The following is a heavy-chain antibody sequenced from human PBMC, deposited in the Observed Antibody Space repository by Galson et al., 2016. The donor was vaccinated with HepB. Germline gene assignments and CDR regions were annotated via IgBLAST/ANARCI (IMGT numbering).Heavy chain of an antibody. Sequence: SLRLSCAASGFTFDDYTMHWLRQVPGKGLEWVALISWDGSNKFYSETVRGRFTTSRDNTKNSLYLQMGRLRSEDNAFYHCAKGVTCYHYPFKGWVGPGGPGTLVTVSS. CDR3: AKGVTCYHYPFKGWVGP. V-gene: IGHV3-43*01. CDR2: ISWDGSNK. J-gene: IGHJ5*02. CDR1: GFTFDDYT. D-gene: IGHD3-22*01.